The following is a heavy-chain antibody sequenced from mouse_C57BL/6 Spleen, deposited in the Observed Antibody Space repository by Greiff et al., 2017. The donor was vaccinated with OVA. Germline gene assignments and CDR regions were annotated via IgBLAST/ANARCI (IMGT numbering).Heavy chain of an antibody. J-gene: IGHJ1*03. Sequence: GGGLVQPKGSLKLSCAASGFSFNTYAMNWVRQAPGKGLEWVARIRSKSNNYATYYADSVKDRFTISRDDSESMLYLQMNNLKTEDTAMYYCVRLYGSSYWYFDVWGTGTTVTVSS. D-gene: IGHD1-1*01. CDR2: IRSKSNNYAT. CDR1: GFSFNTYA. CDR3: VRLYGSSYWYFDV. V-gene: IGHV10-1*01.